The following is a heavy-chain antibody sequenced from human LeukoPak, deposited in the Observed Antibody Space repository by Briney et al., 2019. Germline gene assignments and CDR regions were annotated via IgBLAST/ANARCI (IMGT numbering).Heavy chain of an antibody. CDR3: ARLRLGFLWNPNDY. CDR2: IYPGDSDT. CDR1: GYSFTSYW. D-gene: IGHD1-1*01. V-gene: IGHV5-51*01. Sequence: GGSLTLSCKGSGYSFTSYWIGWVRQMPGKGLEWMGIIYPGDSDTRYSPSFQGQVTISADKSISTAYLQWSSLKASDTAMYYCARLRLGFLWNPNDYWGQGTLVTVSS. J-gene: IGHJ4*02.